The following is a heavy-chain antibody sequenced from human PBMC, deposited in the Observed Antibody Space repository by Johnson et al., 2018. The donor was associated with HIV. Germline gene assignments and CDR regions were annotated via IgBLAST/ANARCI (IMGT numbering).Heavy chain of an antibody. J-gene: IGHJ3*02. D-gene: IGHD1-26*01. CDR3: ARDGEWELEDAFDI. CDR2: ISYDGSNK. Sequence: QVQLVESGGGVVQPGRSLRLSCAASGFTFSSYAIHWVRQAPGKGLEWVAVISYDGSNKYYADSVKGRFTISRDNSKNTLYLQMNSLRAEDTAVYYCARDGEWELEDAFDIWGQGTMVTVSS. CDR1: GFTFSSYA. V-gene: IGHV3-30-3*01.